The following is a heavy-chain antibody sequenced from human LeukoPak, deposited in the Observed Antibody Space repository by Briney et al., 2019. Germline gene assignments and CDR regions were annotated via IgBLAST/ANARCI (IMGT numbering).Heavy chain of an antibody. Sequence: TGGSLRLSCAASGFTFSSYAMSWVRQAPGKGLEWVSYISSSGSTIYYADSVKGRFTISRDNAKNSLYLQMNSLRAEDTAVYYCAREKVEVMGDASDIWGQGTMVTVSS. V-gene: IGHV3-48*03. J-gene: IGHJ3*02. CDR3: AREKVEVMGDASDI. D-gene: IGHD3-16*01. CDR2: ISSSGSTI. CDR1: GFTFSSYA.